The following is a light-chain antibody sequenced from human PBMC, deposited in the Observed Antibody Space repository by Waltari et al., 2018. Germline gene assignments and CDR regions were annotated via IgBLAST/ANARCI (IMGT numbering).Light chain of an antibody. CDR2: GQD. CDR1: SLIRYY. J-gene: IGLJ3*02. Sequence: SSELTQDPAVSVALGQTVRITCQGDSLIRYYASWYKQRPGKAPRLVLYGQDNRPPGIPDRFSGSTSGDTASLTITGAQAEDEADYYCHSRDTISTRVFGGGTRLTV. V-gene: IGLV3-19*01. CDR3: HSRDTISTRV.